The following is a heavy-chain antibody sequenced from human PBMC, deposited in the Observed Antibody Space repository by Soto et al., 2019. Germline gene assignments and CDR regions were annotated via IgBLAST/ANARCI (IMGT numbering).Heavy chain of an antibody. Sequence: QVTLKESGPVLVKPTETLTLTCTVSGFSLSNARMGVSWIRQPPGKALEWLANIFSNDEKSYSSSLKRRLTISKDTSKSQVFLTMTNMDPVDTATYYCARKYFYYGLDVWGQGTTVTVSS. CDR2: IFSNDEK. CDR1: GFSLSNARMG. V-gene: IGHV2-26*01. J-gene: IGHJ6*02. CDR3: ARKYFYYGLDV.